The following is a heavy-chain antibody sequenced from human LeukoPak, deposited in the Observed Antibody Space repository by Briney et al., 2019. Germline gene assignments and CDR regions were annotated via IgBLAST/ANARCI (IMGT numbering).Heavy chain of an antibody. CDR1: GFTFSSYA. D-gene: IGHD6-13*01. CDR2: ISGSGGST. V-gene: IGHV3-23*01. Sequence: AGGSLRLSCAASGFTFSSYAMSWVRQAPGKGLEWVSAISGSGGSTYYADSVKGRFTISRDNSKNTLYLQMNSLRAEDTAVYYCAKVGAAAGRNYYYYGMDVWGQGTTVTVSS. CDR3: AKVGAAAGRNYYYYGMDV. J-gene: IGHJ6*02.